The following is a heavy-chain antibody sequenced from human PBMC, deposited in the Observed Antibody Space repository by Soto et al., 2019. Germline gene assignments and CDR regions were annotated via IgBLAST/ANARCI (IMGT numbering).Heavy chain of an antibody. CDR2: FDPEDGET. D-gene: IGHD5-18*01. CDR1: GYTLTELS. CDR3: ATRMDTAMVFDY. J-gene: IGHJ4*02. Sequence: ASVKVSCTVSGYTLTELSMHWVRQAPGKGLEWMGGFDPEDGETIYAQKFQGRVTMTEDTSTDTAYMELSSLRSEDTAVYYCATRMDTAMVFDYWGQGTLVTVSS. V-gene: IGHV1-24*01.